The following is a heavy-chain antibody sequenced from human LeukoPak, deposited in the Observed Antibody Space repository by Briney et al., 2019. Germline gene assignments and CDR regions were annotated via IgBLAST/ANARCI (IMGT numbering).Heavy chain of an antibody. D-gene: IGHD2-2*02. V-gene: IGHV4-34*01. CDR3: ARGGMGVVVPAAIRWFDP. CDR1: GGSFSGYY. CDR2: INHSGST. J-gene: IGHJ5*02. Sequence: ETLSLTCAVYGGSFSGYYWSWIRQPPGKGLEWIVEINHSGSTNYNPSLKSRVTISVDTSKNQFSLKLSSVTAAETAVYYCARGGMGVVVPAAIRWFDPWGQGTLVTVSS.